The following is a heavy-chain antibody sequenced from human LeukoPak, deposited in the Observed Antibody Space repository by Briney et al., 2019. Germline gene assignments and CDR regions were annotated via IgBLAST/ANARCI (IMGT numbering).Heavy chain of an antibody. J-gene: IGHJ6*03. CDR2: IYHSGST. CDR3: AKAAYCSSTSCHAPGYYMDV. CDR1: GGSISSGAYY. D-gene: IGHD2-2*01. Sequence: SETLSLTCTVSGGSISSGAYYWSWIRQPPRKGLEWIGYIYHSGSTYYNPSLKSRVTISVDRSKNQFSLKLSSVTAADTAIYYCAKAAYCSSTSCHAPGYYMDVWGKGTTVTVSS. V-gene: IGHV4-30-2*01.